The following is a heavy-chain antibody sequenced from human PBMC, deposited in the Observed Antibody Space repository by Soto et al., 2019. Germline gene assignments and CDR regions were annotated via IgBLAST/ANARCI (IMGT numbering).Heavy chain of an antibody. Sequence: SETLSLTCTVSGGSISSSSYYWGWIRQPPGKGLEWIGSIYYSGSTYYNPSLKSRVTISVDTSKNQFSLKLSSVTAADTAVYYCASSQLPDFDYWGQGTLVTVSS. J-gene: IGHJ4*02. D-gene: IGHD2-2*01. CDR1: GGSISSSSYY. CDR3: ASSQLPDFDY. V-gene: IGHV4-39*01. CDR2: IYYSGST.